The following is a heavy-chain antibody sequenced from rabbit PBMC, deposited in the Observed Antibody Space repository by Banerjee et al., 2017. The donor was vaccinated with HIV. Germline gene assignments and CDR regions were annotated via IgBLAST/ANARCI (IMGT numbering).Heavy chain of an antibody. J-gene: IGHJ6*01. CDR3: ARGPMDSDGIIAYYGMDL. CDR2: IYAGSSGNT. Sequence: QSLEESGGDLVKPGASLTLTCTASGFSFSSSYVMCWVRQAPGKGLEWIACIYAGSSGNTYYASWAKGRFTISKTSSTTVTLQMTSLTAADTATYFCARGPMDSDGIIAYYGMDLWGQGTLVTVS. D-gene: IGHD6-1*01. V-gene: IGHV1S40*01. CDR1: GFSFSSSYV.